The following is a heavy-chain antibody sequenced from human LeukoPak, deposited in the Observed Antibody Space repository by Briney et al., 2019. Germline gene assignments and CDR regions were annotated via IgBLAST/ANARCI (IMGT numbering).Heavy chain of an antibody. V-gene: IGHV4-61*02. Sequence: SQTLSLTCTVSGDSITSAEYSWDWIRQPAGKGLEWIGRVSTSGNTYYNPSLNSRVTISLDTSKKQFSLKLSTVTAADTAVDYCARDRLIWFGEFNYWGQGTLVTVSS. D-gene: IGHD3-10*01. CDR2: VSTSGNT. CDR3: ARDRLIWFGEFNY. CDR1: GDSITSAEYS. J-gene: IGHJ4*02.